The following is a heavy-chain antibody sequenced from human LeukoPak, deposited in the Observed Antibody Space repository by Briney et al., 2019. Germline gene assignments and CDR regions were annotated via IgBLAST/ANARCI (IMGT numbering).Heavy chain of an antibody. V-gene: IGHV4-34*01. Sequence: PSETLSLTCAVYGGSFSGYYWSWIRQPPGKGLEWIGEINHSGSTNYNPSLKSRVTISVDTSKNQFSLKLSSVTAADTVVYYCARGKIPYDAFDIWGQGTMVTVSS. CDR3: ARGKIPYDAFDI. J-gene: IGHJ3*02. CDR2: INHSGST. CDR1: GGSFSGYY.